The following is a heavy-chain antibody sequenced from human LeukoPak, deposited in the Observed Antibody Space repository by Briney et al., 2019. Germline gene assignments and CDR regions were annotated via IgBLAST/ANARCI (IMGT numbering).Heavy chain of an antibody. J-gene: IGHJ4*02. Sequence: PSGTLSLTCAVSGGPISSSNWWSWVRQPPGKGLEWIGEIYHSGSTNYNPSLKSRVTISVDKSKNQFSLKLSSVTAADTAVYYCAIAPTYYDILTGYYRGLYFDYWGQGTLVTVSS. V-gene: IGHV4-4*02. D-gene: IGHD3-9*01. CDR2: IYHSGST. CDR1: GGPISSSNW. CDR3: AIAPTYYDILTGYYRGLYFDY.